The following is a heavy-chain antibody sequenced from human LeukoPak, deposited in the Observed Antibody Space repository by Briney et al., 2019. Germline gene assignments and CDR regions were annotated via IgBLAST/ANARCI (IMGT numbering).Heavy chain of an antibody. CDR3: AREGVDIVATVYFYYYAMDV. V-gene: IGHV1-2*02. D-gene: IGHD5-12*01. CDR1: GYTFTGHY. CDR2: INPNSGGT. J-gene: IGHJ6*02. Sequence: GASVKVSCKASGYTFTGHYMHWVRQAPGQGLEWMGWINPNSGGTNYAQKFQGRFTMTRDTSISTAYMELSRLRSDDTAIYYCAREGVDIVATVYFYYYAMDVWGQGTTVTVSS.